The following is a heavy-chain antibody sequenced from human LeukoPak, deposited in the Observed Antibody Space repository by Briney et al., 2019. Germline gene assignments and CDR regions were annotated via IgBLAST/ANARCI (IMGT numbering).Heavy chain of an antibody. Sequence: PGGSLRLSCAASGFTFSSYALSWVRQAPGKGLEWVSAITGSGDSTYYADSVKGRFTISRDNSKNTLYLQMNSLRAEDTAVYYCAKDESYCSSTSCYDAFDIWGQGTMVTVSS. CDR2: ITGSGDST. CDR3: AKDESYCSSTSCYDAFDI. V-gene: IGHV3-23*01. CDR1: GFTFSSYA. D-gene: IGHD2-2*01. J-gene: IGHJ3*02.